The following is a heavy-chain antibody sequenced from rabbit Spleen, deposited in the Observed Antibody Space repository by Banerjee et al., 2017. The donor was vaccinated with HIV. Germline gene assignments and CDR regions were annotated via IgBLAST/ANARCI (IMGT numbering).Heavy chain of an antibody. CDR2: ILTSSSGT. V-gene: IGHV1S45*01. Sequence: QEQLVESGGGLVQPEGSLTLTCTASGFSFSSKYYMCWVRQAPGKGLEWTGCILTSSSGTWYASWAKGRFTISRDNARNTLFLQLNSLTAADTATYFCVREVAARFSLWGQGTLVTVS. D-gene: IGHD4-1*01. J-gene: IGHJ4*01. CDR1: GFSFSSKYY. CDR3: VREVAARFSL.